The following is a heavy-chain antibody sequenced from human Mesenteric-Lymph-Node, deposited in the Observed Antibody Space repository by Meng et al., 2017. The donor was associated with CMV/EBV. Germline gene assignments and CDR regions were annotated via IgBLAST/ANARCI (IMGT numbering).Heavy chain of an antibody. CDR3: AREGRTFGELLETPIYLDY. CDR1: GGSISSSIYY. V-gene: IGHV4-39*07. Sequence: SETLSLTCTVSGGSISSSIYYWGWVRQPPGKGLEWIGTIYYTGSTYYNPSLKSRVTMSVDTSKNHFSLKLSSVTAADTAVYYCAREGRTFGELLETPIYLDYWGQGTLVTVSS. J-gene: IGHJ4*02. D-gene: IGHD3-10*01. CDR2: IYYTGST.